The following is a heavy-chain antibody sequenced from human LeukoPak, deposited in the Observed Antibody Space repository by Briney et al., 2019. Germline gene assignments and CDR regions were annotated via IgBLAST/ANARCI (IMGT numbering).Heavy chain of an antibody. D-gene: IGHD1-26*01. J-gene: IGHJ4*02. Sequence: GGSLRLSCAASGFTFGSYGMSWVRQAPGKGLEWVSAISGSGGSTYYADSVKGRFTISRDNSKNTLYLQMNSLRAEDTAVYYCAKDLRGSFVNYWGQGTLVTVSS. CDR1: GFTFGSYG. CDR2: ISGSGGST. CDR3: AKDLRGSFVNY. V-gene: IGHV3-23*01.